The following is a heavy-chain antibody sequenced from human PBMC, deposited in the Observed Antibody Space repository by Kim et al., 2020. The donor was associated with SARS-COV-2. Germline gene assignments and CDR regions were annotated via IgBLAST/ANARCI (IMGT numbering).Heavy chain of an antibody. V-gene: IGHV4-4*02. Sequence: SETLSLTCAVSGGSISSSNWWSWVRQPPGKGLEWIGEIYHSGSTNYNPSLKSRVTISVDKSKNQFSLKLSSVTAADTAVYYCARVEQQLAGRWYFDLWGRGTLVTVSS. CDR1: GGSISSSNW. J-gene: IGHJ2*01. CDR3: ARVEQQLAGRWYFDL. D-gene: IGHD6-13*01. CDR2: IYHSGST.